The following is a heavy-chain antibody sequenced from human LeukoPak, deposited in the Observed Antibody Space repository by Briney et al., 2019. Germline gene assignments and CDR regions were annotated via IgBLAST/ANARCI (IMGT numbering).Heavy chain of an antibody. V-gene: IGHV3-30*02. CDR3: AKDDCSSTSCYWGDYYYYMDV. D-gene: IGHD2-2*01. CDR1: GFTFSSYG. J-gene: IGHJ6*03. Sequence: PGGSLRLSCAASGFTFSSYGMHWVRQAPGKGLEWVAFIRYDGSNKYYADSVKGRFTISGDNSKNTLYLQMNSLRAEDTAVYYCAKDDCSSTSCYWGDYYYYMDVWGKGTTVTVSS. CDR2: IRYDGSNK.